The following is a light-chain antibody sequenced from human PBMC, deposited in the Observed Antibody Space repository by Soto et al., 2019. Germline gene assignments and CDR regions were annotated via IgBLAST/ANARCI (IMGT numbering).Light chain of an antibody. Sequence: QSVLTQPPSVSAAPGQKVTISCSGSSSNIADNYVSWYQRLPETAPKLLIYDNDKRPSGIPDRFSGSKSGTSATLGIAGLQTGDEADYYCATWDSSLSAGVFGGGTQLTVL. CDR1: SSNIADNY. CDR3: ATWDSSLSAGV. CDR2: DND. J-gene: IGLJ2*01. V-gene: IGLV1-51*01.